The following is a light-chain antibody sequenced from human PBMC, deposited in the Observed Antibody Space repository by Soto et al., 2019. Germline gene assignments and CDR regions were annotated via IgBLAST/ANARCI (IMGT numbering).Light chain of an antibody. J-gene: IGKJ5*01. Sequence: EIVMTQSPATLSVSPGERATLSCRATQTVNNKVVWYQHKPGQAPRLLIYGTSTRATDIPARFSGSGSGTEFTLTISSLQSEDFAVYYCQQYNNWPAITFGQGTRLEI. CDR1: QTVNNK. V-gene: IGKV3D-15*01. CDR2: GTS. CDR3: QQYNNWPAIT.